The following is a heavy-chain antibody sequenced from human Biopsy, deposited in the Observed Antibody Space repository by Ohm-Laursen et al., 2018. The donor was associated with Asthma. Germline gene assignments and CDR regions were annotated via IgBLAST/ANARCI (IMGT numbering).Heavy chain of an antibody. V-gene: IGHV1-69*13. CDR2: IIPLIGTP. J-gene: IGHJ3*02. D-gene: IGHD3-9*01. Sequence: ASVKVSCKASGGTFTTYSISWVRQTPGQGLVWMGGIIPLIGTPNYAQKFQGRVTITADASTSTAYMELSSLRSEDTAVYYCARTYYDFLTGQVNDAFAIWGQGTMVTVSS. CDR1: GGTFTTYS. CDR3: ARTYYDFLTGQVNDAFAI.